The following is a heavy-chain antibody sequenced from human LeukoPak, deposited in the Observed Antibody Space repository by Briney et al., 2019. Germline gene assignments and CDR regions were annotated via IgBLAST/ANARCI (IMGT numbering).Heavy chain of an antibody. V-gene: IGHV4-34*01. Sequence: SETLSLTCAVYGGSFSGYYWSWIRQPPGKGLEWIGEINHSGSTNYNPSLKSRVTISVDTSKNQSSLKLSSVTAADTAVYYCARGPLGYRSSTSCSRQYNWFDPWGQGTLVTVSS. CDR2: INHSGST. D-gene: IGHD2-2*01. J-gene: IGHJ5*02. CDR1: GGSFSGYY. CDR3: ARGPLGYRSSTSCSRQYNWFDP.